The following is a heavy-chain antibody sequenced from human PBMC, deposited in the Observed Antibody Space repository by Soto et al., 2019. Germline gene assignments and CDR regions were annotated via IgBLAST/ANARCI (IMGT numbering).Heavy chain of an antibody. Sequence: QVQLVQSGAEVKKPGSSVKVSCKASGVTFSSYTISWVRQAPGQGLEWMGRIIPILGITNYAQKFQGRVTNTADKSTSTAYMELSSLRSEDTAVYYWASHNPQRGSGVLFDYWGQGTLVTVSS. D-gene: IGHD3-10*01. CDR1: GVTFSSYT. CDR3: ASHNPQRGSGVLFDY. CDR2: IIPILGIT. V-gene: IGHV1-69*02. J-gene: IGHJ4*02.